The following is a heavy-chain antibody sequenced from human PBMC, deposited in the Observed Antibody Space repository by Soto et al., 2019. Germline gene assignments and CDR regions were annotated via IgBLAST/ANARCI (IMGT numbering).Heavy chain of an antibody. CDR1: GESISSSSYY. CDR2: NYYSGHT. Sequence: KPSETLSLTCIVSGESISSSSYYWVWTRQPPGKVLKWIRSNYYSGHTYYNPSCKSRVTISIDKSKNQFSLKLSSVTATDTAVYYCARQRTTGVTQAYFDHWGQGALVTVSS. CDR3: ARQRTTGVTQAYFDH. V-gene: IGHV4-39*01. J-gene: IGHJ4*02. D-gene: IGHD2-21*02.